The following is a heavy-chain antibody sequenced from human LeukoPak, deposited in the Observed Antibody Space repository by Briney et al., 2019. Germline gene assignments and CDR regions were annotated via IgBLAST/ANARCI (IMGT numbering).Heavy chain of an antibody. Sequence: AGSLRLSCAASGFTFSSYSMNWVRQAPGKGLEWVSYISKSSARIFHADSVKERLSISRDNYEKSPYRQVDSLRATDTAVNDWARDLLNDEGSSYFFDQWGQGTLVTVSS. J-gene: IGHJ4*02. D-gene: IGHD2-2*01. CDR1: GFTFSSYS. CDR2: ISKSSARI. V-gene: IGHV3-48*04. CDR3: ARDLLNDEGSSYFFDQ.